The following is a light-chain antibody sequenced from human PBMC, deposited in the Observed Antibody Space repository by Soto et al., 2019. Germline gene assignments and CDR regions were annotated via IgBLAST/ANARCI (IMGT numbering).Light chain of an antibody. V-gene: IGKV3-11*01. CDR1: QSVGDS. J-gene: IGKJ4*01. Sequence: EIVLTQSPATLSLSPGERATLSCRASQSVGDSLALYQQKPGQAPRLLIYDASNRATGIPARFSGSGSGTDFTLTISSLEPEDFAVYYCQQRGDWPLTFGGGTKVEVK. CDR2: DAS. CDR3: QQRGDWPLT.